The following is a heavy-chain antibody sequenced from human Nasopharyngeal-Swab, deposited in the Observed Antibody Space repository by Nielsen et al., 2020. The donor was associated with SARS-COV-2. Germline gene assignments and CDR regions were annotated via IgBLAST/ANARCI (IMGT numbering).Heavy chain of an antibody. Sequence: GEPLKISCTASGFTFGDYAMSWFRQAPGKGLEWVGFIRSKAYGGTTEYAASVKGRFTISRDDSKSIAYLQMNSLKTEDTAVYYCTRVSGHWYFDLWGRGTLVTVSS. V-gene: IGHV3-49*03. J-gene: IGHJ2*01. CDR2: IRSKAYGGTT. CDR1: GFTFGDYA. CDR3: TRVSGHWYFDL.